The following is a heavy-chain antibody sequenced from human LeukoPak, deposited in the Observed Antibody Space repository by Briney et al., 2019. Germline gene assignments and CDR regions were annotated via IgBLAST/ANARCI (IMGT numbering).Heavy chain of an antibody. CDR3: TRAAAGILTH. J-gene: IGHJ4*02. D-gene: IGHD6-13*01. CDR2: INPDSGAT. Sequence: ASVKVSCKASGGTFSSYAISWVRQAPGQGLEWMGWINPDSGATDYAQTFQGRVTMTRDTSITTGHMELSDLTSDDTAVYYCTRAAAGILTHWGQGTLVTVSS. V-gene: IGHV1-2*02. CDR1: GGTFSSYA.